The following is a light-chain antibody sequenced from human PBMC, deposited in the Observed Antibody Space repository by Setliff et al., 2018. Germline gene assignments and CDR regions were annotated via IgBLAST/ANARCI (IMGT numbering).Light chain of an antibody. Sequence: ALTQPASVSGSPGQSITISCSGTSSDVGSYDFVSWYQQHPAKAPKLIIYDVTNRPSGVPNRFSGSKAGNTASLTISGLQAEDEADYYCSAYTSSSTYVFGTGTKVTVL. CDR3: SAYTSSSTYV. J-gene: IGLJ1*01. V-gene: IGLV2-14*03. CDR1: SSDVGSYDF. CDR2: DVT.